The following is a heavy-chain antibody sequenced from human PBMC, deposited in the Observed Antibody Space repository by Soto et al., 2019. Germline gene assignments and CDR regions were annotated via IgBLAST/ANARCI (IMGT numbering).Heavy chain of an antibody. CDR2: MYHSGTT. J-gene: IGHJ5*02. Sequence: SLTCVVSGYSISSNAWWTWVRQLPGEGLEWIGEMYHSGTTNYNPSLKSRVSISVDKTKNQFSLKLTSVTAADTAVYYCTRADYYGSGIFATPGFDPWGQGTPVTVSS. D-gene: IGHD3-10*01. V-gene: IGHV4-4*02. CDR1: GYSISSNAW. CDR3: TRADYYGSGIFATPGFDP.